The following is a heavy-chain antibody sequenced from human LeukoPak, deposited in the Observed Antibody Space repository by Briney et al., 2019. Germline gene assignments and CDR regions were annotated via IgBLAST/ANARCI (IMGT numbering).Heavy chain of an antibody. CDR3: ARVNLEEWSYYYYMDV. CDR1: GYTFTSYY. CDR2: INPSGGST. D-gene: IGHD3-3*01. V-gene: IGHV1-46*01. J-gene: IGHJ6*03. Sequence: GASVKVSCKASGYTFTSYYMHWVRQAPGQGLEWMGIINPSGGSTSYAQKFQGRVTMTRDTSTSTVYMELSSLRSEDTAVYYCARVNLEEWSYYYYMDVWGKGTTVTVSS.